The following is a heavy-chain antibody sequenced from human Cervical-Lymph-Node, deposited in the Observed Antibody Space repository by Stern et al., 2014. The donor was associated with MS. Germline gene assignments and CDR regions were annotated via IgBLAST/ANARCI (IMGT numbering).Heavy chain of an antibody. CDR2: ISWNSDSI. Sequence: EVQLVESGGGLVQPGRSLRLSCAASGFTFDDYAMHWVRQAPGKGLEWVSGISWNSDSIGYADSVKGGFTISRDNAKNSLYLQMNSLRAEDTALYYCAKGKQWLGDYYYYYGMDVWGQGTTVTVSS. CDR3: AKGKQWLGDYYYYYGMDV. D-gene: IGHD6-19*01. J-gene: IGHJ6*02. V-gene: IGHV3-9*01. CDR1: GFTFDDYA.